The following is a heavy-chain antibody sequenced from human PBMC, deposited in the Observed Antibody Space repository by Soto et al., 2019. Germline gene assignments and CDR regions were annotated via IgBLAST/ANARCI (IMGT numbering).Heavy chain of an antibody. Sequence: GGSLRLSCAASRLTFTTYWMSWVLQALGKGLEWVATIGQGETEKYDVDSVKGRVTISRDNAKDSLYLQMNILIADDTAIDYCARLRGCSTTSCFGYYGMDVWGHGTTVTVSS. V-gene: IGHV3-7*03. D-gene: IGHD2-2*01. CDR3: ARLRGCSTTSCFGYYGMDV. CDR1: RLTFTTYW. CDR2: IGQGETEK. J-gene: IGHJ6*02.